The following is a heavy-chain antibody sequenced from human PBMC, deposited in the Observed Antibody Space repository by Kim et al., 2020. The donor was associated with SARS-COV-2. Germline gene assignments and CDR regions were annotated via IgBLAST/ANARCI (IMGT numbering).Heavy chain of an antibody. CDR2: ISPDGASI. CDR1: GFSFSNYA. D-gene: IGHD1-1*01. CDR3: GRGCRETGFEP. Sequence: GGSLRLSCAASGFSFSNYAMNWARQSPGKGLEWVSAISPDGASIFDSDSVKGRFTISRDSATDSGFLHMTDLRAEDTAVYYCGRGCRETGFEPWGQGTL. J-gene: IGHJ5*02. V-gene: IGHV3-21*01.